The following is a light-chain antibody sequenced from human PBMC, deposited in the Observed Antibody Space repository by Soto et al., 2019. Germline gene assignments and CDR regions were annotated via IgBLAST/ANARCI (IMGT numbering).Light chain of an antibody. CDR3: QQYASSPYT. V-gene: IGKV3D-20*01. CDR1: HGVATY. Sequence: IVLTQSPATLSLSPGERATVSCGASHGVATYLAWYQQRPGLAPRLVIYDASTRATGIPDRVTGSGSGTDFTLTITGLQPEDFAVYYCQQYASSPYTFGQGTKLEIK. CDR2: DAS. J-gene: IGKJ2*01.